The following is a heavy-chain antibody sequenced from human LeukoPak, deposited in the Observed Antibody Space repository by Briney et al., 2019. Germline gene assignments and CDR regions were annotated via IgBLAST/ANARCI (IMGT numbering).Heavy chain of an antibody. D-gene: IGHD3-3*01. Sequence: GGSLRLSXAASGFTFSNAWMSWVRQAPGKGLEWVGRIKSKTDGGTTDYAAPVKGRFTISRDDSKNTLYLQMNSLKTEDTAVYYCTTEQYSDFWSGYLFKDYWGQGTLVTVSS. CDR2: IKSKTDGGTT. V-gene: IGHV3-15*01. J-gene: IGHJ4*02. CDR1: GFTFSNAW. CDR3: TTEQYSDFWSGYLFKDY.